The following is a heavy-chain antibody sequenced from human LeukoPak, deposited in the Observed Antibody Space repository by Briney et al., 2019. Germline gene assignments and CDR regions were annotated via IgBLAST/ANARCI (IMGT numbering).Heavy chain of an antibody. CDR2: ISGSGGST. D-gene: IGHD4-23*01. CDR3: AKDNCKFCTVVTCFDL. J-gene: IGHJ2*01. Sequence: PGGSLRLSCAASGFTFSSYAMSWVRQAPGKGLEWVSAISGSGGSTYYADSVKGRFTIPRDNSKNTLYLQMNSLRAEDTAVYYCAKDNCKFCTVVTCFDLWGRGTLVTVSS. V-gene: IGHV3-23*01. CDR1: GFTFSSYA.